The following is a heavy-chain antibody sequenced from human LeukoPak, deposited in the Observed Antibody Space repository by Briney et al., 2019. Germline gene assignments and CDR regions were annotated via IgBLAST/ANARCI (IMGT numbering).Heavy chain of an antibody. V-gene: IGHV3-7*01. CDR1: GFTFSSYW. CDR3: ARDLLLAAAGTPFDY. J-gene: IGHJ4*02. Sequence: PGGSLRLSCAASGFTFSSYWMSWVRQAPGKGREWLANIKQDGSETNYVDSVKGRFTISRDNAKNSLYLQMNSLRAEDTAVYYCARDLLLAAAGTPFDYWGQGTLVTVSS. D-gene: IGHD6-13*01. CDR2: IKQDGSET.